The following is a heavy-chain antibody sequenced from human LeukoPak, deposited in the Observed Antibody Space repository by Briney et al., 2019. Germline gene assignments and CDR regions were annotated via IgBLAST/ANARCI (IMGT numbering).Heavy chain of an antibody. D-gene: IGHD2-2*01. V-gene: IGHV1-2*02. Sequence: ASVKVSCKASGYTFTGYYMHWVRQAPGQGLEWMGWINPNSGGTNYAQKFQGRVTMTRDTSISTAYMELSRLRSDDTAVYYCARGRVWGVVVPAACLDYWGQGTLVIVSS. CDR3: ARGRVWGVVVPAACLDY. CDR2: INPNSGGT. CDR1: GYTFTGYY. J-gene: IGHJ4*02.